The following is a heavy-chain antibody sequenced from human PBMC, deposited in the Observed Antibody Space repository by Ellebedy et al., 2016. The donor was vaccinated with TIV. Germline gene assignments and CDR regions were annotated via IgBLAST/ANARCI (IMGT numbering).Heavy chain of an antibody. D-gene: IGHD6-19*01. CDR3: ARHSTSGWYWSGFDV. CDR1: GGTFGNYA. Sequence: SVKVSCKASGGTFGNYAISWVRQAPGQGLEWMGGIIPIFGTPNYAQKFQGRVTITADVFAKTAYMELSSLILEDTAVYYCARHSTSGWYWSGFDVWGQGTMVTVSS. J-gene: IGHJ3*01. CDR2: IIPIFGTP. V-gene: IGHV1-69*13.